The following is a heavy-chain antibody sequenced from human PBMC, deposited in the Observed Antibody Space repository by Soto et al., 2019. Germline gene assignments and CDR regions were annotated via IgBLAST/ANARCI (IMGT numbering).Heavy chain of an antibody. CDR3: AREITAMGTYYFDY. CDR1: GGSISSYY. J-gene: IGHJ4*02. D-gene: IGHD5-18*01. Sequence: SETLSLTCTVSGGSISSYYWSWIRQPPGKGLEWIGYIYYSGSTNYNPSLKSRVTISVDTSKNQFSLKLSSVTAADTAVYYCAREITAMGTYYFDYWGQGTLVTVSS. V-gene: IGHV4-59*01. CDR2: IYYSGST.